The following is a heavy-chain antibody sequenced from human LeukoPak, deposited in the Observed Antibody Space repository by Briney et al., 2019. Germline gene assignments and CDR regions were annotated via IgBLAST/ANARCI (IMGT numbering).Heavy chain of an antibody. CDR2: INHSGST. V-gene: IGHV4-34*01. D-gene: IGHD3-10*01. Sequence: SETLSLTCAVYGGSFSGYYWSWIRQPPGKGLEWIGEINHSGSTNYNPSLKSRVTISVDTSKNQFPLKLSSVTAADTAVYYCAREGNSGARGVKVDYWGQGTLVTVSS. CDR3: AREGNSGARGVKVDY. J-gene: IGHJ4*02. CDR1: GGSFSGYY.